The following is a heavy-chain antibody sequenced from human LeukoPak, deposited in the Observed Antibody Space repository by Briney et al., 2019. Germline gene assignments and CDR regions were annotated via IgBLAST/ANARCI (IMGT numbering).Heavy chain of an antibody. V-gene: IGHV4-59*08. CDR2: IYYSGST. CDR3: ARQRYSGSYCFDS. D-gene: IGHD1-26*01. J-gene: IGHJ4*02. CDR1: GGSITNYY. Sequence: SETLSLTCTVSGGSITNYYWSWIRQPLGKGLEWIGYIYYSGSTNYNPSLKSRVTVSVDTSENQFSLRLTSVTAADTAVYYCARQRYSGSYCFDSWGQGSLATVSS.